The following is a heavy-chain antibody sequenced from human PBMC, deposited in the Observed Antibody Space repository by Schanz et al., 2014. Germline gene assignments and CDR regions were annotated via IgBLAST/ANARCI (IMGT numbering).Heavy chain of an antibody. Sequence: EVQLLESGGGLIQPGGSLRLSCAASGFTFSTSTMHWVRQAPGKGLEYVSSISSKGDMTFYGNSVKGRFTISRDNSKNTLYRQLGSLSAEDTAVYFCARDNRYYLFAYWGQGALVTVSS. CDR3: ARDNRYYLFAY. J-gene: IGHJ4*02. V-gene: IGHV3-64*01. CDR2: ISSKGDMT. D-gene: IGHD3-16*02. CDR1: GFTFSTST.